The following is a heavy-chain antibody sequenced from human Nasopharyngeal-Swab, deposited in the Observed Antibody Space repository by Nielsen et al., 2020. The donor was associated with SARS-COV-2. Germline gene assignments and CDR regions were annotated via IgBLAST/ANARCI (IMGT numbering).Heavy chain of an antibody. CDR2: INAGNGNT. J-gene: IGHJ6*03. V-gene: IGHV1-3*01. D-gene: IGHD6-13*01. Sequence: SVNVSCKASDYTFTSYAMHWVRQAPGQRLEWMGWINAGNGNTKYSQKFQGRVTITRDTSASTAYMELSSLRSEDTAVYYCAKGLAAAGTDYYYYMDVWGKGTTVTVSS. CDR1: DYTFTSYA. CDR3: AKGLAAAGTDYYYYMDV.